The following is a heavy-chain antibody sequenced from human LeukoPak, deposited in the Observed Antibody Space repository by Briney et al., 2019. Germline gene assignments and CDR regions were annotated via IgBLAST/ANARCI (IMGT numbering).Heavy chain of an antibody. J-gene: IGHJ4*02. CDR3: AREGPGYGDYGFDY. Sequence: PSETLSLTCTVSGGSISSSSYYWGWIRRPPGKGLEWIGSIYYSGSTYYNPSLKSRVTISVDTSKNQFSLKLSSVTAADTAVYYCAREGPGYGDYGFDYWGQGTLVTVSS. CDR1: GGSISSSSYY. CDR2: IYYSGST. V-gene: IGHV4-39*07. D-gene: IGHD4-17*01.